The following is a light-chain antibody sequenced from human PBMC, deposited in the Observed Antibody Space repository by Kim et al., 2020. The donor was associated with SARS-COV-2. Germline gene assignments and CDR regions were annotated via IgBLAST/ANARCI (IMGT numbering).Light chain of an antibody. Sequence: VTISCTGRRSNIGVDYNVHWYQQPPGPAPDPLIYDNNNRTSGVSDRFPGSKSGTSASLAITGLQAEDEDDYFCQCYDSSMSHSVVFGGGTQLTVL. V-gene: IGLV1-40*01. CDR3: QCYDSSMSHSVV. CDR1: RSNIGVDYN. CDR2: DNN. J-gene: IGLJ2*01.